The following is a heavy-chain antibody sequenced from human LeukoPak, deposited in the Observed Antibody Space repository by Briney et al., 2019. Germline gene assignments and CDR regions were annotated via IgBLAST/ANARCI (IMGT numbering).Heavy chain of an antibody. V-gene: IGHV3-7*01. J-gene: IGHJ5*02. CDR1: GFTFSSYW. D-gene: IGHD3-10*01. Sequence: PGGSLRLSCAASGFTFSSYWMTWVRQAPGKGLEWVANMKRDGSEKYYVDSVKGRFTISRDNSKNTLYLQTGSLRAEDMAVYYCARAPYGSGSYYAWFDPWGQGTLVTVSS. CDR2: MKRDGSEK. CDR3: ARAPYGSGSYYAWFDP.